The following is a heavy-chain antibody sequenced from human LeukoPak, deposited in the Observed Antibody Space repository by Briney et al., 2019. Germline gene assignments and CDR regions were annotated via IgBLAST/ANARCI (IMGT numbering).Heavy chain of an antibody. J-gene: IGHJ3*02. D-gene: IGHD6-13*01. CDR1: GFTFSSYS. CDR3: ATDIAAAGGAFDI. Sequence: GGSLRLSCAASGFTFSSYSMNWVRQAPGKGLEWVSSISSSSSYIYYADPVKGRFTISRDNAKNSLYLQMNSLRAEDTAVYYCATDIAAAGGAFDIWGQGTMVTVSS. V-gene: IGHV3-21*01. CDR2: ISSSSSYI.